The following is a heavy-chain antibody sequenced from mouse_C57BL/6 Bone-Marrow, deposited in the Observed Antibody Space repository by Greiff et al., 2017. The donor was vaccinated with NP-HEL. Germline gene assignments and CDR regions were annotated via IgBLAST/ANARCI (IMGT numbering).Heavy chain of an antibody. Sequence: EVQLQESGPGLVKPSQSLSLTCSVTGYSITSGYYWNWIRQFPGNKLEWMGYISYDGSNNYNPSLKNRISITRDTSKNQFFLKLNSVTTEDTATYYCAREGTTVVAPAGFAYWGQGTLVTVSA. CDR3: AREGTTVVAPAGFAY. CDR2: ISYDGSN. D-gene: IGHD1-1*01. J-gene: IGHJ3*01. V-gene: IGHV3-6*01. CDR1: GYSITSGYY.